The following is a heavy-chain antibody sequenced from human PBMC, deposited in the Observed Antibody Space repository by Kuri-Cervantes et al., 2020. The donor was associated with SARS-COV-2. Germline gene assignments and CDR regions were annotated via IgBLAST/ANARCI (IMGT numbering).Heavy chain of an antibody. CDR2: IKQDGSEK. V-gene: IGHV3-7*05. CDR1: GFTFSSYW. Sequence: GESLKISCAASGFTFSSYWMSWVRQAPGKGLEWVANIKQDGSEKYYVDSVKGRFTISRDNAKNSLYLQMNSPRAEDTAVYYCARIPYPKGAVAGTSDYWGQGTLVTVSS. J-gene: IGHJ4*02. D-gene: IGHD6-19*01. CDR3: ARIPYPKGAVAGTSDY.